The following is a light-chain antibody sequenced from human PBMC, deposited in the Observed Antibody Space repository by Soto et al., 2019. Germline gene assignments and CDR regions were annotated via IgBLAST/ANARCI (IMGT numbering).Light chain of an antibody. J-gene: IGKJ1*01. CDR3: QQSSSIPRT. CDR2: GAS. Sequence: DIQMTQSPSSLSASIGDRVTLTCRASQRITTYLNWYQQKPGTAPKLLIYGASRLHSGVPSRFSGSGSGSDFTLTISDLQPEDFATYYRQQSSSIPRTFGQGTKVDIK. V-gene: IGKV1-39*01. CDR1: QRITTY.